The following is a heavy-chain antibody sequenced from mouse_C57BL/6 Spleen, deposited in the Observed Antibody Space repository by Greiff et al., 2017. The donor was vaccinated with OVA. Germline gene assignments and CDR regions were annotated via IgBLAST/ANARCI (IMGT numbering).Heavy chain of an antibody. CDR1: GYTFTSYG. V-gene: IGHV1-81*01. Sequence: QVQLQQSGAELARPGASVKLSCKASGYTFTSYGISWVKQRTGQGLEWIGEIYPRSGNTYYNEKFKGKATLTADKSSSTAYMELRSLTSEDSAVYFCAREGDGSHYFDDWGQGTTLTVSS. J-gene: IGHJ2*01. CDR3: AREGDGSHYFDD. D-gene: IGHD2-3*01. CDR2: IYPRSGNT.